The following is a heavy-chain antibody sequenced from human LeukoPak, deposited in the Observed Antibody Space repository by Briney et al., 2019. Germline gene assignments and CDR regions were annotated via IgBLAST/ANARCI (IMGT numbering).Heavy chain of an antibody. CDR3: ASSGYYRQPH. V-gene: IGHV3-21*01. CDR2: ISSTCSYI. J-gene: IGHJ4*02. D-gene: IGHD3-22*01. Sequence: DWFSSISSTCSYIYYAASSKARFTISRDNAKNSLYLQMNSLRAEDTAVYYCASSGYYRQPHWGQGTLVTVSS.